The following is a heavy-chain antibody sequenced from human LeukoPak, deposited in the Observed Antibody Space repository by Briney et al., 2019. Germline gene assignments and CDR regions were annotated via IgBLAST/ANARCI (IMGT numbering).Heavy chain of an antibody. V-gene: IGHV4-61*03. J-gene: IGHJ4*02. D-gene: IGHD6-19*01. Sequence: SETLSLTCIVSGGSVSSTSHFWSWIRQPPGTGLEWIGHIYYTGGTNYNPSLKSRVTISVDTSKSHFSLKLSSVTAADTAVYYCARVGGSGWFDYWGRGILVTVSS. CDR3: ARVGGSGWFDY. CDR2: IYYTGGT. CDR1: GGSVSSTSHF.